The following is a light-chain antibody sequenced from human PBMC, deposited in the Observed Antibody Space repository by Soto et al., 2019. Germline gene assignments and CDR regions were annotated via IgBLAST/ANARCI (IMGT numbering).Light chain of an antibody. CDR1: QSVSSSY. Sequence: EIVLTQSPGTLSLSPGERATHSCRASQSVSSSYLAWYQQKPGQAPRLLIYGASSRATGIPDRFSGRGSGTDFSLTISRLEPEDSAVYYCQQYGSSPLFTFGPGTKVDIK. CDR3: QQYGSSPLFT. CDR2: GAS. J-gene: IGKJ3*01. V-gene: IGKV3-20*01.